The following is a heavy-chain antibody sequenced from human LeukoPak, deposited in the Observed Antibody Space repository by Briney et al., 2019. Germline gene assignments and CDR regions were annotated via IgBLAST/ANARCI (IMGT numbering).Heavy chain of an antibody. CDR3: ARGLRYYDSSGYSRSYGY. D-gene: IGHD3-22*01. V-gene: IGHV4-34*01. Sequence: PSETLSLTCAAYGGSFSGYYWSWIRQPPGKGLEWIGEINHSGSTNYNPSLKSRVTISVDTSKNQFSLKLSSVTAADTAVYYCARGLRYYDSSGYSRSYGYWGQGTLVTVSS. CDR1: GGSFSGYY. CDR2: INHSGST. J-gene: IGHJ4*02.